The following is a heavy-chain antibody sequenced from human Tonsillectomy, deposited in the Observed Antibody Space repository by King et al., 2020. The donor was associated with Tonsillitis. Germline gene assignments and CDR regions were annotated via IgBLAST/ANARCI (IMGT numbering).Heavy chain of an antibody. CDR2: ISGSGGGT. D-gene: IGHD3-16*01. CDR1: GFTFSSYA. V-gene: IGHV3-23*04. J-gene: IGHJ6*02. CDR3: AKASVKGGGARYYYYGMDV. Sequence: VQLVESGGGLVQPGGSLRLSCAASGFTFSSYAMSWVRQAPGKGLEWVSTISGSGGGTYYADSVKGRFTISRDNSKNTLYLPMNSLRAEETAVYYCAKASVKGGGARYYYYGMDVWGQGTTVTVSS.